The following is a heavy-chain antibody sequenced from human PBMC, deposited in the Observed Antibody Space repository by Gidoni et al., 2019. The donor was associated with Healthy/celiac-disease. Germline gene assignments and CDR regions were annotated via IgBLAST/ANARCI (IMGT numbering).Heavy chain of an antibody. CDR1: GFTFGDYA. CDR2: IRSKAYGGTT. CDR3: TRDGYSYGYGDGLWFDP. D-gene: IGHD5-18*01. Sequence: VQLVESGGGLVKPGRSLRLSCTASGFTFGDYAMSWFRQAPGKGLEWVGFIRSKAYGGTTEYAASVKGRFTISRDDSKSIAYLQMNSLKTEDTAVYYCTRDGYSYGYGDGLWFDPWGQGTLVTVSS. J-gene: IGHJ5*02. V-gene: IGHV3-49*05.